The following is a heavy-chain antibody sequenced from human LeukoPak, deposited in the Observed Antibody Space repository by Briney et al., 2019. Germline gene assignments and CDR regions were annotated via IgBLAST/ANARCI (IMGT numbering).Heavy chain of an antibody. V-gene: IGHV3-48*01. Sequence: PGGSLRLYCAASGFTFSSYSMNWVRQAPGKGLQWVSYISSSSSTIYYADSVKGRFTISRDNAKNSLYLKMNRLRAEDTAVYYCARAGWAAAGPRAGFDPWGQGTLVTVSS. CDR1: GFTFSSYS. J-gene: IGHJ5*02. CDR2: ISSSSSTI. CDR3: ARAGWAAAGPRAGFDP. D-gene: IGHD6-13*01.